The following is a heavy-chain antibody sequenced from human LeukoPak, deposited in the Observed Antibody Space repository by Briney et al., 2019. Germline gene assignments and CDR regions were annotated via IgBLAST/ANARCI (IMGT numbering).Heavy chain of an antibody. V-gene: IGHV3-30-3*01. CDR1: GFTFSSYA. D-gene: IGHD6-19*01. CDR3: ARGRAVTGSTVIDY. CDR2: ISSDGGNR. J-gene: IGHJ4*02. Sequence: GRSLRLSCAASGFTFSSYAMHWVRRAPGKALEWAATISSDGGNRYYSDSVKGRFTISRDNSKNTLYLQMNSLRPEDTAVFHCARGRAVTGSTVIDYWGQGTLVTVSS.